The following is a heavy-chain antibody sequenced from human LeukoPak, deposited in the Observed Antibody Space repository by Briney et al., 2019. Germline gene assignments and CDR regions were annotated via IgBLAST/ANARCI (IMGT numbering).Heavy chain of an antibody. CDR3: AKGLLYYYDSSGYDF. Sequence: PGGSLRLSCAASGFTFSSYGMHWVRQAPGKGLEWVSAISGSGGSTYYADSVKGRFTISRDNSKNTLYLQMNSLRAEDTAVYYCAKGLLYYYDSSGYDFWGQGTLVTVSS. D-gene: IGHD3-22*01. J-gene: IGHJ4*02. CDR1: GFTFSSYG. CDR2: ISGSGGST. V-gene: IGHV3-23*01.